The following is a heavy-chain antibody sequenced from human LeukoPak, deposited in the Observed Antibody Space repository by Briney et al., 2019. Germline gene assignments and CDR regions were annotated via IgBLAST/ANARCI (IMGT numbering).Heavy chain of an antibody. Sequence: ASVKVSCKASGYTFTGHFMFWVRQAPGKGLEWMAWINPNSGVTSYAQKFQGRVTLTRDTSINTAYMELSRLRSDGTALYYCARGGAGTAYYDWDFFRFDYWGQGTLVTVSS. J-gene: IGHJ4*02. D-gene: IGHD5-12*01. CDR1: GYTFTGHF. V-gene: IGHV1-2*02. CDR2: INPNSGVT. CDR3: ARGGAGTAYYDWDFFRFDY.